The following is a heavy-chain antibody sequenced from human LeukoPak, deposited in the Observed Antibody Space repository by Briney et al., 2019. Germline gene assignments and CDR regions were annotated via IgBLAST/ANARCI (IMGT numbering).Heavy chain of an antibody. CDR1: GFTFSSYS. D-gene: IGHD6-13*01. CDR2: ISSSSSYI. V-gene: IGHV3-21*01. CDR3: ARESDVSIAAAFDY. J-gene: IGHJ4*02. Sequence: AGSLRLSCAASGFTFSSYSMNWVRQAPGKGLVWVSSISSSSSYIYYADSVKGRFTISRDNAKNSLYLQMNSLRAEGKAVYYWARESDVSIAAAFDYWGQGTLVTVSS.